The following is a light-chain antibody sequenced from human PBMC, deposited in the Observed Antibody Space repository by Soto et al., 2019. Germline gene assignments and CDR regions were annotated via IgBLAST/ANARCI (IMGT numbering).Light chain of an antibody. CDR2: LNSDGSH. V-gene: IGLV4-69*01. CDR1: SGHSNYA. CDR3: QTWATGIRV. J-gene: IGLJ3*02. Sequence: QLVLTQSPSASASLGASVKLTCTLSSGHSNYAIAWHQQQPEKGPRYLMILNSDGSHNKGDGIPDRFSGSSSGAERYLTISRLQSEDEADYYCQTWATGIRVFGGGTKVTVL.